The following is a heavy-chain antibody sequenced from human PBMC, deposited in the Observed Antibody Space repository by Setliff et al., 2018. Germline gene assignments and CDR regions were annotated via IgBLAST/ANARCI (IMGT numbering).Heavy chain of an antibody. D-gene: IGHD1-1*01. J-gene: IGHJ4*02. CDR3: ARDPLKTGTGDY. Sequence: SETLSLTCTVSGGSINSYYWSWIRQPPGKGLEWIGYIYYSGSTNYNPSLKSRVTISVDTSKNQFSLKLSSVTAADTAVYYCARDPLKTGTGDYWGQGTLVTVSS. V-gene: IGHV4-59*01. CDR1: GGSINSYY. CDR2: IYYSGST.